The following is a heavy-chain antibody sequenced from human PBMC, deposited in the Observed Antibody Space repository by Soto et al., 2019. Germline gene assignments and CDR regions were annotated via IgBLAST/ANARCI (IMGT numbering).Heavy chain of an antibody. Sequence: SETLSLTCTVSGASVSSGSHYWTWIWQPPGKGLEWIGYISSSGGTNYSPSLKSRDTISLDTSKNQFSLILSSVTAADTAVYYCAGRASFMVRGVIYNWFDPWGQGTLVTVSS. D-gene: IGHD3-10*01. CDR1: GASVSSGSHY. CDR2: ISSSGGT. V-gene: IGHV4-61*01. J-gene: IGHJ5*02. CDR3: AGRASFMVRGVIYNWFDP.